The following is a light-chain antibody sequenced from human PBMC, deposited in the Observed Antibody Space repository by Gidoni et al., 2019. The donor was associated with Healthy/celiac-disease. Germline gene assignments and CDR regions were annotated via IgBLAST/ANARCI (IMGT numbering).Light chain of an antibody. Sequence: DIQMTQSPSSLSASVGDRVTIICRANQSISSYLNWYQQKPGKAPKLLIYAASSLQSGVPSRFSGSGSRTDFTLTISSLQPEDFATYYCQQSYSTLTFXGXTKVEIK. CDR1: QSISSY. CDR2: AAS. V-gene: IGKV1-39*01. J-gene: IGKJ4*01. CDR3: QQSYSTLT.